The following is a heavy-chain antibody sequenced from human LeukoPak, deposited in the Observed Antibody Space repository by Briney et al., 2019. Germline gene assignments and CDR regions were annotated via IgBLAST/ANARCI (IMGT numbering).Heavy chain of an antibody. V-gene: IGHV4-39*07. J-gene: IGHJ4*02. CDR3: ARNLRTYDY. CDR2: IYYSGST. CDR1: GGSISSSSYY. D-gene: IGHD1-14*01. Sequence: PSETLSLTCTVSGGSISSSSYYWGWIRQPPGKGLEWIGSIYYSGSTYYNPSLKSRVTISVDTSKNQFSLNLGSVTAADTAVYYCARNLRTYDYWGQGTLVTVSS.